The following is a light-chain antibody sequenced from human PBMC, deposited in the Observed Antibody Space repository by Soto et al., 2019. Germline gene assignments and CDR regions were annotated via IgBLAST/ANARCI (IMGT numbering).Light chain of an antibody. J-gene: IGKJ1*01. CDR1: QSVSSSY. CDR2: GAS. V-gene: IGKV3-20*01. Sequence: EIVLTQSPGTLSLSPGERATLSCRASQSVSSSYLAWYQQKPGQAPRLLIYGASSRATGIPDRFSGSGSGTVFTLTFSRLEPEDFAVYYCQQYGSSLRTFGQGTKVDIK. CDR3: QQYGSSLRT.